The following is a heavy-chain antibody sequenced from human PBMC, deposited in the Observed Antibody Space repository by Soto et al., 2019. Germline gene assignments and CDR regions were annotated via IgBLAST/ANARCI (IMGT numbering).Heavy chain of an antibody. CDR3: AKDIEAGRWFGELDAFDI. CDR2: ISWNSGSI. D-gene: IGHD3-10*01. CDR1: GFTFDDYA. J-gene: IGHJ3*02. V-gene: IGHV3-9*01. Sequence: PGGSLRLSCAASGFTFDDYAMHWVRQAPGKGLEWVSGISWNSGSIGYADSVKGRFTISRDNAKNSLYLQMNSLRAEDTALYYCAKDIEAGRWFGELDAFDIWGQGTMVTVSS.